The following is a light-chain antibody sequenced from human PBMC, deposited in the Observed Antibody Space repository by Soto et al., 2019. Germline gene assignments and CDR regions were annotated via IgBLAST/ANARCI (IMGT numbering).Light chain of an antibody. J-gene: IGKJ2*01. CDR3: QQTYSTPYT. V-gene: IGKV1-39*01. CDR2: TSG. Sequence: QMTQSPSSLSASVGDRITITCRASQRITTYLNWYQQKPGEAPKLLISTSGTLQRGVPSRFSGSGSGTDFTLTITALRPEDFATYFCQQTYSTPYTFGQGTKLEIK. CDR1: QRITTY.